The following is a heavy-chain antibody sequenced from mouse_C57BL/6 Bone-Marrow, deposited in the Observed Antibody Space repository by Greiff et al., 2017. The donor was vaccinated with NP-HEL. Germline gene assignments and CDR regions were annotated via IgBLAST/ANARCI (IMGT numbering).Heavy chain of an antibody. V-gene: IGHV5-15*01. CDR1: GFTFSDYG. D-gene: IGHD2-12*01. CDR2: ISNLAYSI. CDR3: ARHGGYDVGYFDV. Sequence: EVKLQESGGGLVQPGGSLKLSCAASGFTFSDYGMAWVRQAPRKGPEWVAFISNLAYSIYYADTVTGRFTISRENAKNTLYLEMSSLRSEDTAMYYCARHGGYDVGYFDVWGTGTTVTVSS. J-gene: IGHJ1*03.